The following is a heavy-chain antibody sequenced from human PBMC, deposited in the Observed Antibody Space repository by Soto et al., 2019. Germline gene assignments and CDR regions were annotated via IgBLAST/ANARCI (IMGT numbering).Heavy chain of an antibody. V-gene: IGHV3-9*01. D-gene: IGHD4-4*01. CDR3: AKGYSNYIYYYMDV. CDR1: GFTFDDYA. J-gene: IGHJ6*03. Sequence: GGSLRLSCAASGFTFDDYAMHWVRQAPGKGLEWVSGISWNSGSIGYADSVKGRFTISRDNAKNSLYLQMNSLRAEDTALYYCAKGYSNYIYYYMDVWGKGTTVTVSS. CDR2: ISWNSGSI.